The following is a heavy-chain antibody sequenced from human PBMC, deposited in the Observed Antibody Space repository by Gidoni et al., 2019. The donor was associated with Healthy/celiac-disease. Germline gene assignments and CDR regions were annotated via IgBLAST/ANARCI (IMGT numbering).Heavy chain of an antibody. V-gene: IGHV3-30*04. CDR3: ARAQRIRAMAHPRLPRGAFDI. CDR1: GFTFSSYA. Sequence: QVQLVESGGGVVQPGRSLRLSCAASGFTFSSYAMHWVRQAPGKGLEWVAVISYDGSNKYYADSVKGRFTISRDNSKNTLYLQMNSLRAEDTAVYYCARAQRIRAMAHPRLPRGAFDIWGQGTMVTVSS. D-gene: IGHD5-18*01. J-gene: IGHJ3*02. CDR2: ISYDGSNK.